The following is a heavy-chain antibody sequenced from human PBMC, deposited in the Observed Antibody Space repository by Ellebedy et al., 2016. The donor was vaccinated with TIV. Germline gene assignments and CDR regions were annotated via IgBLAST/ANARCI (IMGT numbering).Heavy chain of an antibody. Sequence: GGSLRLSXAASGFTFSSYCMHWVRQAPGKGLVWVSRMDSGGSTTDYADSVKGRFTISRENAKNTLYLQMDSLRAEDTAVYYCARAGSYLSEAVFYWGQGTLVTVSS. V-gene: IGHV3-74*01. D-gene: IGHD3-10*01. CDR1: GFTFSSYC. CDR2: MDSGGSTT. CDR3: ARAGSYLSEAVFY. J-gene: IGHJ4*02.